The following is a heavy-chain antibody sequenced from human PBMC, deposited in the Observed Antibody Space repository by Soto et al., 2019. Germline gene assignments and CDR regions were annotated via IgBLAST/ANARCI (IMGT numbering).Heavy chain of an antibody. D-gene: IGHD2-15*01. CDR1: GGTFSSYT. V-gene: IGHV1-69*04. J-gene: IGHJ2*01. CDR3: ARDPSGGSAYWYFDL. Sequence: ASVKVSCKASGGTFSSYTISWVRQAPGQGLEWMGRIIPILGIANYAQKFQGRVTITADKSTSTAYMELSSLRSEDTAVYYCARDPSGGSAYWYFDLWGRRTLVTVSS. CDR2: IIPILGIA.